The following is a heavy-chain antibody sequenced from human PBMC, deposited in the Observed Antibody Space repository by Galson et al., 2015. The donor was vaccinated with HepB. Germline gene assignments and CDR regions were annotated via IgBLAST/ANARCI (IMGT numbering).Heavy chain of an antibody. CDR1: GFTFDDYG. Sequence: SLRLSCAASGFTFDDYGMSWVRQAPGKGLEWVSGINWNGGSTGYADSVKGRFTISRDNAKNSLYLQMNSLRAEDTALYHCARDNEDNWNDFGAFDIWGQGTMVTVSS. CDR3: ARDNEDNWNDFGAFDI. V-gene: IGHV3-20*01. J-gene: IGHJ3*02. D-gene: IGHD1-20*01. CDR2: INWNGGST.